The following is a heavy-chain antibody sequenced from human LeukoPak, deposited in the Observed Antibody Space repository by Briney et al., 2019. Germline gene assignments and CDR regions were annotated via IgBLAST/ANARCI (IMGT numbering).Heavy chain of an antibody. CDR3: ARWSSGHFNY. D-gene: IGHD3-10*01. V-gene: IGHV3-48*03. CDR1: GFTFSSYE. CDR2: ISSSGSTI. J-gene: IGHJ4*02. Sequence: GGSLRLSCAASGFTFSSYEMNWVRQAPGKGLEWVSYISSSGSTIYYADSVKGRFTISRDNAKNSLYLQMNSLRAEDTAVYNCARWSSGHFNYWGQATLVTVSS.